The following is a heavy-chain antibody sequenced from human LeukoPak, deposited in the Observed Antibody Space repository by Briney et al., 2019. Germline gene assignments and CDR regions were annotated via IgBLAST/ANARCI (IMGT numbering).Heavy chain of an antibody. CDR1: GFTFDDYA. Sequence: GRSLRLSCAASGFTFDDYAMHWVRQAPGKGLEWVSGISWNSGSIGYADSVKGRFTISRDNAKNSLYLQMNNLRAEDMALYYCAKETSNSSGWYWDWGQGTLVTVSS. CDR3: AKETSNSSGWYWD. CDR2: ISWNSGSI. V-gene: IGHV3-9*03. D-gene: IGHD6-19*01. J-gene: IGHJ4*02.